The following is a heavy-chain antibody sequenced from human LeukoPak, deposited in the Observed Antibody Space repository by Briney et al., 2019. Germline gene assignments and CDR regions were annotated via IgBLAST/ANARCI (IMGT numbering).Heavy chain of an antibody. CDR2: IYPGDSYT. V-gene: IGHV5-51*01. J-gene: IGHJ5*02. CDR3: ARTYDILSGDYGTGWFDP. D-gene: IGHD3-9*01. CDR1: TNSFTSYW. Sequence: GESPKISCKDSTNSFTSYWIAWVRPMPGKGLEWMGVIYPGDSYTRYSPSFEGQVTISADKSISTAYLQWSSLQAADTAMYYCARTYDILSGDYGTGWFDPWGQGTLVTVSS.